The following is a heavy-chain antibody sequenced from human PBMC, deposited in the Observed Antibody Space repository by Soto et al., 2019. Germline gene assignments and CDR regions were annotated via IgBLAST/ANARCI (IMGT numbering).Heavy chain of an antibody. V-gene: IGHV3-23*01. CDR3: AKDHLPVGDYYYGVDV. J-gene: IGHJ6*02. Sequence: WGSLRLSCSASGFTFNTYAMIWVRQAPGRRLEWVSTISASGGRTYYADSVKGRFTVSRDNSQNTLRLDMDSLRAEDTALYYCAKDHLPVGDYYYGVDVWGQGTTVTVSS. CDR1: GFTFNTYA. D-gene: IGHD1-26*01. CDR2: ISASGGRT.